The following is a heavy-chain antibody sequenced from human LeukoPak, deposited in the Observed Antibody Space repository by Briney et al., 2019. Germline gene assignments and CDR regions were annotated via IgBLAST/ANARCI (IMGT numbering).Heavy chain of an antibody. CDR2: IYYSGST. V-gene: IGHV4-59*01. D-gene: IGHD3-9*01. CDR3: ARGGRYFDWSGSRNWFDP. CDR1: GGSISNYY. J-gene: IGHJ5*02. Sequence: MPSETLSLTCTVSGGSISNYYWSWIRQPPGKGLEWIGYIYYSGSTNYNPSLKSRVTISVDTSKNQFSLKLSSVTAADTAVYYCARGGRYFDWSGSRNWFDPWGQGTLVTVSS.